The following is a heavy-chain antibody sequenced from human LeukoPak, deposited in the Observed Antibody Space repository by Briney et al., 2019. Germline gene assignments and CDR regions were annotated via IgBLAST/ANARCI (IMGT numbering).Heavy chain of an antibody. CDR1: GGSISSGSYY. Sequence: PSETLSLTCTVSGGSISSGSYYWSWIRQPAGKGLEWIGRIYTSGSTNYNPSLKSRVTISVDTSKNQFSLKLSSVTAADTAVYYCARVDWGRSSGWYDAFDIWGQGTMVTVSS. CDR2: IYTSGST. CDR3: ARVDWGRSSGWYDAFDI. D-gene: IGHD6-19*01. V-gene: IGHV4-61*02. J-gene: IGHJ3*02.